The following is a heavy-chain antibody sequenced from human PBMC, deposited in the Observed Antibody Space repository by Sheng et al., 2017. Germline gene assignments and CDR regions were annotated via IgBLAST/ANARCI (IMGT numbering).Heavy chain of an antibody. CDR1: GGSISSSSYY. CDR2: IYYSGSTP. J-gene: IGHJ5*02. D-gene: IGHD3-22*01. CDR3: ARVWEDTMIVVVINNWFDP. Sequence: QLQLQESGPGLVKPSETLSLTCTVSGGSISSSSYYWGWIRQPPGKGLEWIGSIYYSGSTPTTPVPQESSHISVDTSKNQFSLKLSSVTAADTAVYYCARVWEDTMIVVVINNWFDPWGQGTLVTVSS. V-gene: IGHV4-39*07.